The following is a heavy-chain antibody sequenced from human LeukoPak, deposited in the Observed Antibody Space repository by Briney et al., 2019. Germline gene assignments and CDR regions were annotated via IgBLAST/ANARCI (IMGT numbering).Heavy chain of an antibody. J-gene: IGHJ5*02. CDR2: MNPNSGNT. CDR1: GYTFTNYD. Sequence: GASVKVSCKASGYTFTNYDINWVRQATGQGLEWMGYMNPNSGNTGYAQKFQGRVTMTRDTSISTAYMELSRLRSDDTAVYYCAREPRRGNWFDPWGQGTLVTVSS. V-gene: IGHV1-8*02. CDR3: AREPRRGNWFDP.